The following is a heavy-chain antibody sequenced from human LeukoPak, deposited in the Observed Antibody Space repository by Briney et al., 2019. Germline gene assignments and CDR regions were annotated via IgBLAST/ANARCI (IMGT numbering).Heavy chain of an antibody. D-gene: IGHD6-13*01. CDR3: ARAGHRSSSWTVWLHAYFDH. V-gene: IGHV3-21*01. CDR1: VFTFRVFS. J-gene: IGHJ4*02. Sequence: GGRLRLSCAASVFTFRVFSTNWVREAPGRGLEWGSSISSNRSYIYYADSVKGGFTISRDNPKNELYLQMNSLRAEDTAVYYCARAGHRSSSWTVWLHAYFDHWGQGTLVTVSS. CDR2: ISSNRSYI.